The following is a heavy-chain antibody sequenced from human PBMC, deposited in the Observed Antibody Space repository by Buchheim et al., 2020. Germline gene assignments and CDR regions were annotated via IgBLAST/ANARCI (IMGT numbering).Heavy chain of an antibody. CDR2: IYYSGST. J-gene: IGHJ4*02. V-gene: IGHV4-61*01. D-gene: IGHD2-15*01. CDR3: AARATGIVLVVAAAPFDY. Sequence: QVQLQESGPGLVKPSETLSLTCTVSGGSVSSGSYYWSWIRQPPGKGLEWIGYIYYSGSTNYNPSLKSRVTISVDTSKNQFSLKLSSVTAADTAVYYCAARATGIVLVVAAAPFDYWGQGTL. CDR1: GGSVSSGSYY.